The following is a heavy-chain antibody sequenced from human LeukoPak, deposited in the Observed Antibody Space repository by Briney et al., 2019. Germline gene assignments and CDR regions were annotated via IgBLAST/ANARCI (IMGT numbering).Heavy chain of an antibody. CDR1: GGSISSSSYY. CDR3: ARLDNSGYYTLDV. Sequence: PSETLSLTCTVSGGSISSSSYYWGWIRQPPGKGLEWIGSIYYSGSTYYSPSLKSRVTLSVDTSTNQFSLKLNSVTAADTAVYYCARLDNSGYYTLDVWGQGTTVTVSS. V-gene: IGHV4-39*01. CDR2: IYYSGST. D-gene: IGHD3-22*01. J-gene: IGHJ6*02.